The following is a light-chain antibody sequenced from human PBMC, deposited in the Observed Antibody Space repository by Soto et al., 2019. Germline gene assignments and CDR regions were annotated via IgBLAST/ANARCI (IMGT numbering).Light chain of an antibody. V-gene: IGKV3-15*01. CDR1: QSVSSN. J-gene: IGKJ1*01. CDR2: DAS. Sequence: EIVMTQSPATLSVSPGERATLSCRASQSVSSNLAWYQQKPGQAPRLLIHDASTRATGTPARVSGSGSGTEFTLTISSLQSEDSAVYYCQQYNNWRTFGQGTKVEIK. CDR3: QQYNNWRT.